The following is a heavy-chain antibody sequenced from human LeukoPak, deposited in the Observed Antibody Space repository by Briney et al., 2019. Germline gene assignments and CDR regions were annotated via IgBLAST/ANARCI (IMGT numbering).Heavy chain of an antibody. CDR1: DGSFSGYY. D-gene: IGHD3-22*01. CDR3: ARVYYGSTGYYYRTRYYFDF. Sequence: SETLSLTCAVYDGSFSGYYWSWIRQPPGKGLEWIGEINHSGSTNYNPSLKSRVTMSVDTSKNQFSLKLTSVTAADTAVYYCARVYYGSTGYYYRTRYYFDFWGQGTLVTVSS. V-gene: IGHV4-34*01. J-gene: IGHJ4*02. CDR2: INHSGST.